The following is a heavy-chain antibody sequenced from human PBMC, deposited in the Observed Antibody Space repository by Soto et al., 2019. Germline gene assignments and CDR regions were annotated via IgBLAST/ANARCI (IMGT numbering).Heavy chain of an antibody. CDR3: AKDRDSGWSPMAFDY. D-gene: IGHD6-19*01. CDR1: GFTFSSYA. CDR2: ISGSGGST. J-gene: IGHJ4*02. Sequence: LRLSCAASGFTFSSYAMSWVRQAPGKGLEWVSAISGSGGSTYYADSVKGRFTISRDNSKNTLYLQMNSLRAEDTAVYYCAKDRDSGWSPMAFDYWGQGTLVTVSS. V-gene: IGHV3-23*01.